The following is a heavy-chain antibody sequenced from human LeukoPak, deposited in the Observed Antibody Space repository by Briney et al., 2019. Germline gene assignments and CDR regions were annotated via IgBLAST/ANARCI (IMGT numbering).Heavy chain of an antibody. CDR2: INAGNGNT. D-gene: IGHD1-1*01. V-gene: IGHV1-3*01. CDR1: GYVFSDSA. CDR3: ARGGTSTPPAVDY. Sequence: GASVKVSCKTSGYVFSDSAMHWVRQAPGQRLDWMGWINAGNGNTRYSQKFQGRVTITRDTSASTAYMELSSLRSEDTAVYYCARGGTSTPPAVDYWGQGSLVTVSS. J-gene: IGHJ4*02.